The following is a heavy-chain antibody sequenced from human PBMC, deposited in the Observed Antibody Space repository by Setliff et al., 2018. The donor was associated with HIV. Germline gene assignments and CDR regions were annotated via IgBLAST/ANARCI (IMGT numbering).Heavy chain of an antibody. J-gene: IGHJ5*02. D-gene: IGHD2-2*01. V-gene: IGHV1-69*06. CDR3: AKVNPRSVVPSARILGGFDP. CDR1: GGTFSDSA. Sequence: SVKVSCKASGGTFSDSAINWVRQAPGQGLEWMGRIIPVFGTANYAPKFPDRVTITADKSTSTAYLELSSLRSDDTAVYYCAKVNPRSVVPSARILGGFDPWGQGTPVTVSS. CDR2: IIPVFGTA.